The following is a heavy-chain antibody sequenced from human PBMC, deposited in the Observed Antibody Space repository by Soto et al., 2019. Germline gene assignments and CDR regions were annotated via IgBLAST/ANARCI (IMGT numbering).Heavy chain of an antibody. CDR2: ISYSGST. J-gene: IGHJ4*02. CDR3: ARVTQGYDSIGYSAFHDFDY. D-gene: IGHD3-22*01. V-gene: IGHV4-59*01. CDR1: GGSISSYY. Sequence: SETLSLTCTVSGGSISSYYWSWIRQPPGKGLEWIGYISYSGSTNYNPSLKSRVTISVDTSKNQFSLKLSSVTASDTAVYYCARVTQGYDSIGYSAFHDFDYWGQGTRVTVSS.